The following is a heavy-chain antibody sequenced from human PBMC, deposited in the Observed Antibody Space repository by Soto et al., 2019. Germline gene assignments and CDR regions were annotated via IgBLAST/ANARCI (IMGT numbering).Heavy chain of an antibody. CDR1: GYTFTIYG. CDR3: ARVDYYDSSGYYGY. Sequence: QVQLVQSGAEVKKPGASVKVSCKASGYTFTIYGISWVRQAPGQGLEWRGWISGYYGNTDYAQNLQARVTLTTDASTRSVYMELRSLRSDDTAVYYCARVDYYDSSGYYGYWGQGTLITVYS. J-gene: IGHJ4*02. V-gene: IGHV1-18*04. D-gene: IGHD3-22*01. CDR2: ISGYYGNT.